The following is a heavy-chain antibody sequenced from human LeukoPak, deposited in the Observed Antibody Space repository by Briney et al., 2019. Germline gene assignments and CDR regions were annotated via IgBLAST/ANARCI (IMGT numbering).Heavy chain of an antibody. V-gene: IGHV3-48*01. CDR3: ARALAAAGKGIYYFDY. CDR1: GFTFTTYN. D-gene: IGHD6-13*01. Sequence: GGSLRLSCVVSGFTFTTYNMNWVRQAPGKGLEWLSYITSSSTTIYYADSVKGRFTISRDNAKNSLYLQMNSLRAEDTAVHYCARALAAAGKGIYYFDYWGQGTLVTVSS. J-gene: IGHJ4*02. CDR2: ITSSSTTI.